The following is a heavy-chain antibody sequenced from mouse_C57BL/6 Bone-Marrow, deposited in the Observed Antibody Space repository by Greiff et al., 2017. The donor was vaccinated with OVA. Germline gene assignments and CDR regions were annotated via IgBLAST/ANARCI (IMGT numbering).Heavy chain of an antibody. Sequence: QVQLQQSGAELARPGASVKLSCKAYGYTFTSYGISWVKQRTGQGLEWIGEIYPRSGNTYYNEKFKGKATLTADKSSSTAYMELRSLTSEDSAVYFCARRGGYYLYYAMDYWRQGTSVTVSS. CDR2: IYPRSGNT. CDR3: ARRGGYYLYYAMDY. V-gene: IGHV1-81*01. J-gene: IGHJ4*01. CDR1: GYTFTSYG. D-gene: IGHD2-3*01.